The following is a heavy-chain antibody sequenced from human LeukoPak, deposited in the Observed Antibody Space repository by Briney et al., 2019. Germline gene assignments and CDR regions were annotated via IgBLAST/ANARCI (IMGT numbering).Heavy chain of an antibody. Sequence: SDTLSLTCTVSGGSISSYYWHWLRQPPGKGLEWIGYLYYSGNTYYNPSLKGRVTMSVDTSKNQFSLKLSSVTAADTAVYFCARAAYCGGDCYYYFDYWGQGTLVTVSS. CDR2: LYYSGNT. CDR1: GGSISSYY. CDR3: ARAAYCGGDCYYYFDY. D-gene: IGHD2-21*02. J-gene: IGHJ4*02. V-gene: IGHV4-59*07.